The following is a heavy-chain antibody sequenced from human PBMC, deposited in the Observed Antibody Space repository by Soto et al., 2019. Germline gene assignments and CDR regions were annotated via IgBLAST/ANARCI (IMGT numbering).Heavy chain of an antibody. V-gene: IGHV3-11*06. CDR1: GFTFSDYY. J-gene: IGHJ4*02. CDR2: ISSSSSYT. Sequence: QVQLVESGGGLVKPGGSLRLSCAASGFTFSDYYMSWIRQAPGKGLEWVSYISSSSSYTNYADSVKGRFTISRDNAKNSLYLQVNSLRAEDTAVYYCAKMDYDSSGYTDYWGQGTLVTVSS. CDR3: AKMDYDSSGYTDY. D-gene: IGHD3-22*01.